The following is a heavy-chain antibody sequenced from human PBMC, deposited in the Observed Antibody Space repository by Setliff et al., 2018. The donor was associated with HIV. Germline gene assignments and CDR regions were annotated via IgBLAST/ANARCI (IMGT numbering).Heavy chain of an antibody. CDR2: ITGGSGNT. CDR1: GYTFISYA. D-gene: IGHD3-10*01. Sequence: RASVKVSCKASGYTFISYAIHWVRQAPGQSLEWMGWITGGSGNTKYSEKFQGRVTLTRDKSASTAYMELSSLRSEDTAVYYCARKGSGSSFDFEYWGQGTLVTVS. CDR3: ARKGSGSSFDFEY. J-gene: IGHJ4*02. V-gene: IGHV1-3*01.